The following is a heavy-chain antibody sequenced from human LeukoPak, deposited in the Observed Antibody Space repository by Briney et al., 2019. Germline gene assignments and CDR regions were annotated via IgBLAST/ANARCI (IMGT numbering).Heavy chain of an antibody. J-gene: IGHJ5*02. CDR1: GYTFTSYD. Sequence: GASVKVSCKASGYTFTSYDINWVRQATGQGLEWMGWMNPNSGNTGYAQKFQGRVTITRNTSISTAYMELSSLRSEDTAVYYCARGGITIFGGLKNFDGRFDPWGQGTLVTVSS. V-gene: IGHV1-8*03. D-gene: IGHD3-3*01. CDR3: ARGGITIFGGLKNFDGRFDP. CDR2: MNPNSGNT.